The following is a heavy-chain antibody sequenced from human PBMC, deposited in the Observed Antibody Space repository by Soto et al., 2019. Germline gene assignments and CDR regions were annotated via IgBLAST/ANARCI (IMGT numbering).Heavy chain of an antibody. CDR2: IYHSGST. J-gene: IGHJ6*02. V-gene: IGHV4-4*02. Sequence: SETLSLTCAVSGGSISSSNWWSWVRQPPGKGLEWIGEIYHSGSTNYNPSLKSRVTISVDKSKNQFSLKLSSVTAADTAVYYCARGQRDYYYYYGMDVWGQGTTVTVSS. CDR3: ARGQRDYYYYYGMDV. CDR1: GGSISSSNW.